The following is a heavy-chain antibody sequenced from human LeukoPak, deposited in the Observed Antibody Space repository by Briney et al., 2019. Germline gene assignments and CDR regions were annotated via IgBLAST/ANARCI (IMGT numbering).Heavy chain of an antibody. CDR2: IIPIFETT. CDR3: ATSRRIHGSGLAVRYSWLDP. V-gene: IGHV1-69*13. J-gene: IGHJ5*02. CDR1: GGSFSSKA. Sequence: SVKVSCKASGGSFSSKAISWVRQAPGQGLEWMGGIIPIFETTNYAQKFQGRVTITADESTNTAYMELSSLRSDDTAVYFCATSRRIHGSGLAVRYSWLDPWGPGTLVTVSS. D-gene: IGHD3-10*01.